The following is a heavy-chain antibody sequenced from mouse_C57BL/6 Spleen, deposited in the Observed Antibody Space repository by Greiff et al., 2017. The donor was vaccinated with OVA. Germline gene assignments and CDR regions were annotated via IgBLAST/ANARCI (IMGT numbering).Heavy chain of an antibody. CDR1: GYTFTSYW. CDR3: AREGTETSWFAY. Sequence: VQLQQPGAELVRPGTSVKLSCKASGYTFTSYWMHWVKQRPGQGLEWIGVIDPSDSYTNYNQKFKGKATLTVDTSSSTAYMQLSSLTSEDSAVYYCAREGTETSWFAYWGQGTLVTVSA. CDR2: IDPSDSYT. J-gene: IGHJ3*01. D-gene: IGHD3-3*01. V-gene: IGHV1-59*01.